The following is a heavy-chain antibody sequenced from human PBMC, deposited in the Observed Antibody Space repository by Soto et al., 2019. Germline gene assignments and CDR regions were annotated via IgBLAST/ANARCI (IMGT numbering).Heavy chain of an antibody. J-gene: IGHJ4*02. CDR2: ISYDGSNK. CDR1: GFTFSSYA. V-gene: IGHV3-30-3*01. Sequence: QVQLVESGGGVVQPGRSLRLPCAASGFTFSSYAMHWVRQAPGKGLEWVAVISYDGSNKYYADSVKGRFTISRDNSKNTLYLQMNSLRAEDTAVYYCARGKLRFLEWLPYWGQGTLVTVSS. CDR3: ARGKLRFLEWLPY. D-gene: IGHD3-3*01.